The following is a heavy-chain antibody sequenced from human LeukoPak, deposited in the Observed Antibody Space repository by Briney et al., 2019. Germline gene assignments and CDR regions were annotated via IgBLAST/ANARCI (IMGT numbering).Heavy chain of an antibody. CDR3: AKAPLGYSSGWYVDYYYYMDV. J-gene: IGHJ6*03. CDR2: IWYDGSNK. D-gene: IGHD6-19*01. Sequence: GRSLRLSCAASGFTFSSYGMHWVRQAPGKGLEWVAVIWYDGSNKYYADSVKGRFTISRDNSKNTLYLQMNSLRAEDTAVYYCAKAPLGYSSGWYVDYYYYMDVWGKGTTVTVSS. CDR1: GFTFSSYG. V-gene: IGHV3-33*06.